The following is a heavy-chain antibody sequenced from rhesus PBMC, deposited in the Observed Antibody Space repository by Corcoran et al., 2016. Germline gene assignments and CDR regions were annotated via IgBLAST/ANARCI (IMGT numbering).Heavy chain of an antibody. V-gene: IGHV4-169*01. CDR3: ARIYSSGPDY. D-gene: IGHD6-31*01. CDR2: IYGSGTST. Sequence: QLQLQESGPGLVKPSETLSVTCAVSGGSISSSYWSWIRQAPGKGLEWIGYIYGSGTSTTYNPPLKSRVTISKDPSKNQFSLKLSSVTAADTAVYYCARIYSSGPDYWGQGVLVTVSS. CDR1: GGSISSSY. J-gene: IGHJ4*01.